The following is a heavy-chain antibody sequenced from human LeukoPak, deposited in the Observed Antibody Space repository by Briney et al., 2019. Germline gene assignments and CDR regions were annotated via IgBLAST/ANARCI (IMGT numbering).Heavy chain of an antibody. CDR3: ARAGVTYSGYDLRSYYFDY. V-gene: IGHV1-46*01. CDR1: GYTFTSYY. CDR2: INPSGGST. Sequence: ASVKVSCKASGYTFTSYYMHWVRQAPGQGLEWMGIINPSGGSTSYAQKLQGRVTMTRDMSTSTVYMELSSLRSEDTAVYYCARAGVTYSGYDLRSYYFDYWGQGTLVTVSS. J-gene: IGHJ4*02. D-gene: IGHD5-12*01.